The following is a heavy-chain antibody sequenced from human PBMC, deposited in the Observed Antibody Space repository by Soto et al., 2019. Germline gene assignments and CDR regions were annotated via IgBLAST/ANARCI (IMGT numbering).Heavy chain of an antibody. CDR1: GGSISSGGYY. CDR2: IYYSGST. CDR3: ARVSSGYWSDAFDI. D-gene: IGHD3-22*01. V-gene: IGHV4-31*03. J-gene: IGHJ3*02. Sequence: TLSLTCTVSGGSISSGGYYWSWSRQHPGKGLEWIGYIYYSGSTYYNPSLKSRVTISVDTSKNQFSLKLSSVTAADTAVYYCARVSSGYWSDAFDIWGQGTMVTVPS.